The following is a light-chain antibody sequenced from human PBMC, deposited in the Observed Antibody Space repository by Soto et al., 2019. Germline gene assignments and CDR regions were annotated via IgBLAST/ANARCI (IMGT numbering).Light chain of an antibody. CDR2: QDS. V-gene: IGLV3-1*01. CDR1: KLGDKY. J-gene: IGLJ2*01. Sequence: SYELTQPPSVSVSPGQTASITCSGDKLGDKYACWYQQKPGQSPVLVIYQDSKRPSGSPARFSGSNSGNTATLTNSGTQAMDEADYYCQAWDSSTGVVFGGGTKLTVL. CDR3: QAWDSSTGVV.